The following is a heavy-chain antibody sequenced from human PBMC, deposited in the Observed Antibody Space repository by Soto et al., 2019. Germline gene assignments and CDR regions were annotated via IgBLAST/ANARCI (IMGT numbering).Heavy chain of an antibody. Sequence: ASVKVSCKASGYTFTSYYMHWVRQAPGQGLEWMGIINPSGGSTSYAQKFQGRVTMTRDTSTSTVYMELSSLRSEDTAVYYCARALEGRGVIGYYYYGMDVWGQGTTVTVSS. CDR3: ARALEGRGVIGYYYYGMDV. V-gene: IGHV1-46*01. CDR2: INPSGGST. J-gene: IGHJ6*02. D-gene: IGHD2-15*01. CDR1: GYTFTSYY.